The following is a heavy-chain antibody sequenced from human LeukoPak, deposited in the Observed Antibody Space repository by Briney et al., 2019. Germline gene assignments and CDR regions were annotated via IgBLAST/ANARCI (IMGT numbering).Heavy chain of an antibody. J-gene: IGHJ4*02. V-gene: IGHV4-39*01. Sequence: PSETLSLTCTVSGGSISSSSYYWGWIRQPPGKGLEWIGSIYDSGRTYYNPSLTSRVTISVDTSKDQFSLILSSVTAADTAVYYCARLRRSYDSSGYYSPFDYWGQGTLVTVSS. CDR1: GGSISSSSYY. CDR3: ARLRRSYDSSGYYSPFDY. CDR2: IYDSGRT. D-gene: IGHD3-22*01.